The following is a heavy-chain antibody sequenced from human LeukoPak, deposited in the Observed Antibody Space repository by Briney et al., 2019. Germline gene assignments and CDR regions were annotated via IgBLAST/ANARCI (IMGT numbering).Heavy chain of an antibody. CDR2: IYPGDSDT. V-gene: IGHV5-51*01. CDR1: GYSFTSYW. CDR3: ARDGLYGGSWPPIDAFDI. J-gene: IGHJ3*02. Sequence: GESLKISCKGSGYSFTSYWIGWVRQMPGKGLEWMGIIYPGDSDTRYSPSFQGQVTISADKSISTAYLQWSSLKASDTAMYYCARDGLYGGSWPPIDAFDIWGQGTMVTVSS. D-gene: IGHD6-13*01.